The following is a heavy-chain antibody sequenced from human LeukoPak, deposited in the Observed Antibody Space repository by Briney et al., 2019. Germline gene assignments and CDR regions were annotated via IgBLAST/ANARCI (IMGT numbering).Heavy chain of an antibody. Sequence: GGSPRLSCAASGFDLSTYEMNWVRQAPGKGLEWIADITISGHTKNYADSVKGRFTISRDNARSSLYLQMNSLRVEDTGVYYCARGDPHADLWGQGTLVTVSS. V-gene: IGHV3-48*03. CDR1: GFDLSTYE. CDR3: ARGDPHADL. J-gene: IGHJ5*02. CDR2: ITISGHTK.